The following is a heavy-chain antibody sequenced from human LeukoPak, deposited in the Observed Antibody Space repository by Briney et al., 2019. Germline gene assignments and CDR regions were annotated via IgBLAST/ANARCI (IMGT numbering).Heavy chain of an antibody. CDR2: IYHTGII. CDR3: ARYLGYCSGGFCYSFDY. D-gene: IGHD2-15*01. Sequence: SETLSLTCTVSGGSITNYYWNWIRQPPGKGLEWIGYIYHTGIINYNPSPKSRVTMSVDTSKNQFSLKLTSVTAADTAVYYCARYLGYCSGGFCYSFDYWGQGALVTVSS. J-gene: IGHJ4*02. V-gene: IGHV4-59*01. CDR1: GGSITNYY.